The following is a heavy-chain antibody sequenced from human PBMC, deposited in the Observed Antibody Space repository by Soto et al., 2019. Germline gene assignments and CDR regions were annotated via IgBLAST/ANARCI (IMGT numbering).Heavy chain of an antibody. D-gene: IGHD2-21*01. Sequence: GGSLRLSCAASGFTFRSYAMHWARQAPGKGLEWVAVISYDGSNKYYADSVKGRFTISRDNSKNTLYLQMNSLRAEDTAVYYCARDCGGECYAFDYWGQGTLVTVYS. J-gene: IGHJ4*02. CDR1: GFTFRSYA. V-gene: IGHV3-30-3*01. CDR3: ARDCGGECYAFDY. CDR2: ISYDGSNK.